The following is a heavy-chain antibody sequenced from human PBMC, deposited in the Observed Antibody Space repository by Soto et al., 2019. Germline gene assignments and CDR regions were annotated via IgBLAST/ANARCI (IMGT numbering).Heavy chain of an antibody. J-gene: IGHJ4*02. Sequence: QVHLVQYGAEVKKPGASVKVSCKGSRYAFTTCGITWVRQAPGQGLEWMGWINAHNGNTNYAQKLQGRVTVTRDTSTSPAYMELRSLRSDDTAVYYCARGRYGDYWGQGALVTVSS. CDR3: ARGRYGDY. V-gene: IGHV1-18*01. CDR1: RYAFTTCG. D-gene: IGHD1-1*01. CDR2: INAHNGNT.